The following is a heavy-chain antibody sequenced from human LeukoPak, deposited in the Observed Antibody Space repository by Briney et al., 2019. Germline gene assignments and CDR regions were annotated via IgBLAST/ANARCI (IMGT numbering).Heavy chain of an antibody. CDR1: GYTFTGYY. J-gene: IGHJ4*02. Sequence: ASVKVSCKASGYTFTGYYMHWVRQAPGQGLEWMGWINPNSGGTNYAQKFQGRVTMTRDTSISTAYMELSRLRSDDTAVYYCARLHYYGSGVDYWGQGTLVTVSS. CDR3: ARLHYYGSGVDY. V-gene: IGHV1-2*02. D-gene: IGHD3-10*01. CDR2: INPNSGGT.